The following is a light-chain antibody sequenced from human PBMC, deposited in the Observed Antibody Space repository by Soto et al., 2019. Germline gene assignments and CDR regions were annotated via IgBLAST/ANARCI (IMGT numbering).Light chain of an antibody. V-gene: IGKV2-29*03. J-gene: IGKJ5*01. CDR1: QSLLHITGETF. CDR2: EVS. CDR3: MQSTHLPPT. Sequence: DVVMTQTPLSLSVAPGQPASISCKSSQSLLHITGETFLFWYRQKPGQSPQLLIYEVSTRVSGVPVSFSGSGSGTDFTLEISRVETDDFRIYYCMQSTHLPPTFGQGTRL.